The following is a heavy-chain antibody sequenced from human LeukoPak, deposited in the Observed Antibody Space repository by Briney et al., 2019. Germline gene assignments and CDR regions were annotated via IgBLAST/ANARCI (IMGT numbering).Heavy chain of an antibody. CDR3: AGAEIDRLRSPGTLYYIDA. V-gene: IGHV4-59*01. CDR1: GDSIRRYF. J-gene: IGHJ5*02. Sequence: SGTLSLTCSVSGDSIRRYFWSWIRLSPGKGLEWIGYVHHSGTSRYKPSLEGRVTISLDTSENQFSLTLKSVTAADTALYYCAGAEIDRLRSPGTLYYIDAWGPGTLVTVSS. CDR2: VHHSGTS. D-gene: IGHD5-12*01.